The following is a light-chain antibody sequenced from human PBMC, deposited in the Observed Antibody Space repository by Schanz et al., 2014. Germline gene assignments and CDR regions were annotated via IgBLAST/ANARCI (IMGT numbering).Light chain of an antibody. J-gene: IGLJ1*01. CDR2: DLN. Sequence: QSALTQPRSVSGSPGQSVTISCTGTSGDVGAYNYVSWYQQHPDKAPKVVIYDLNKRPSGVPDRFSGSKSGNTASLTISGLQADDEADYYCCSYAGKYTYVFGSGTKVTVL. CDR1: SGDVGAYNY. V-gene: IGLV2-11*01. CDR3: CSYAGKYTYV.